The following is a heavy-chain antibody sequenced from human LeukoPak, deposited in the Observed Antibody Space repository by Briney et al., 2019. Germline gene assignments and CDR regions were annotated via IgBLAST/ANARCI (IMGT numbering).Heavy chain of an antibody. CDR2: IYYSGST. J-gene: IGHJ5*02. Sequence: SETLSLTCTVSGGSISSYYWSWIRQPPGKGLEWIGYIYYSGSTNYNPSLKSRVTISVDTSKNQFSLKLSSVTAADTAVYYCARGHGDSRDYHLWGQGTLVTVSS. D-gene: IGHD3-22*01. CDR1: GGSISSYY. V-gene: IGHV4-59*01. CDR3: ARGHGDSRDYHL.